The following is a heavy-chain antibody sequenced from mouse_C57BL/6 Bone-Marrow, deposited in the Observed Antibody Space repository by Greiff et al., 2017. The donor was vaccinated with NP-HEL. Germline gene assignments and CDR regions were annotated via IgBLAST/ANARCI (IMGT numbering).Heavy chain of an antibody. D-gene: IGHD2-4*01. CDR2: ISSSGST. CDR1: GYSITNGNHW. V-gene: IGHV3-4*01. Sequence: EVQLQQSGPALVKPSQTVSLTCTVTGYSITNGNHWWNWIRQVSGSKLEWIGYISSSGSTDSNPSLKSRISITRDTSKNQLFLQLNSVTTEDIATYYCARDRGDYDSVWYFDVWGTGTTVTVSS. J-gene: IGHJ1*03. CDR3: ARDRGDYDSVWYFDV.